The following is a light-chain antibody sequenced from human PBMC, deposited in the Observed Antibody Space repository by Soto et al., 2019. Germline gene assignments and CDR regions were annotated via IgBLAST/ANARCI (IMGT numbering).Light chain of an antibody. CDR1: QSISSW. Sequence: DIPMTQSPSTLSASVGDRVTITCRASQSISSWLAWYQQKPGKAPKLLIYKASSLESGVPSRFSGSGSGTECTLTISSLQPDDFATYYCQQYNSYLLTFGGGTKVEIK. CDR2: KAS. CDR3: QQYNSYLLT. J-gene: IGKJ4*01. V-gene: IGKV1-5*03.